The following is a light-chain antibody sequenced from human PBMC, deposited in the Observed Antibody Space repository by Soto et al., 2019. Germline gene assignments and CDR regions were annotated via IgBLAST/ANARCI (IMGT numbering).Light chain of an antibody. CDR1: QSISSH. J-gene: IGKJ1*01. CDR2: AAS. V-gene: IGKV1-39*01. CDR3: QQSYDTPRT. Sequence: IQMTQSPSSLSASVGDRVTITCRASQSISSHLNWYQQKPGKGPKLLIYAASSLQSGVPSRFGGSGSGTEFTLTISSLQPEDYAIYYCQQSYDTPRTFGQGTKVEI.